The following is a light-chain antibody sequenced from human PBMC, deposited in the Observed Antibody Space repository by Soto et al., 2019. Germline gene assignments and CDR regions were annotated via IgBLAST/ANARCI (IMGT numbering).Light chain of an antibody. J-gene: IGKJ1*01. V-gene: IGKV1-5*01. CDR2: DAS. Sequence: DIQMTQPPSTRSASVGDRVTITCRASESIRTWLAWYQHKPGKAPKFLIYDASTLESGVPSRFSGSGSGTEFTLTISSLQPDDFATYYCQQYNNYPRTFGQGTKVDIK. CDR1: ESIRTW. CDR3: QQYNNYPRT.